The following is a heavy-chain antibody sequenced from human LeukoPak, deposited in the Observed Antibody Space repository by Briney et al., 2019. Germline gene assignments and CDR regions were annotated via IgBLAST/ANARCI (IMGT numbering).Heavy chain of an antibody. V-gene: IGHV3-33*01. Sequence: GGSLRPSCAASGLTFSSYGMHWVRQAPGKGLEWGAVIWYDGSNKYYADSVKGRFTISRENSKNTLYLQMNSLRAEDTAVYYCARDLSRYFDYWGQGTLVTVSS. CDR1: GLTFSSYG. CDR2: IWYDGSNK. D-gene: IGHD3-3*02. CDR3: ARDLSRYFDY. J-gene: IGHJ4*02.